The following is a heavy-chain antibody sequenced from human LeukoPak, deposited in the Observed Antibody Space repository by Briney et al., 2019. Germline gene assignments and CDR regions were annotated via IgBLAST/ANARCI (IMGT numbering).Heavy chain of an antibody. J-gene: IGHJ4*02. CDR3: ASQYDYVWGSYRHFDY. Sequence: PGGSLRLSCAASGFTFSSYAMSWVRQAPGKGLEWVSAISGSGGSTYYADSVKGRFTISRDNSKNTLYLQMNSLRAGDTAVYYCASQYDYVWGSYRHFDYWGQGTLVTVSS. D-gene: IGHD3-16*02. CDR1: GFTFSSYA. V-gene: IGHV3-23*01. CDR2: ISGSGGST.